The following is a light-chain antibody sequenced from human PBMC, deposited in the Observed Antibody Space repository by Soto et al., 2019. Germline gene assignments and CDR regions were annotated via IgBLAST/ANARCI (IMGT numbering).Light chain of an antibody. V-gene: IGKV3D-20*02. CDR3: QQRSNWPLT. Sequence: EIVLTQSTGTLSLSPGERATLSCGASQSFTSNYLAWYQQKPGQAPRLLIYDASNRATGIPARFSGSGSGTDFTLTISSLEPEDFAVYYCQQRSNWPLTFGGGTKVDIK. CDR2: DAS. CDR1: QSFTSNY. J-gene: IGKJ4*01.